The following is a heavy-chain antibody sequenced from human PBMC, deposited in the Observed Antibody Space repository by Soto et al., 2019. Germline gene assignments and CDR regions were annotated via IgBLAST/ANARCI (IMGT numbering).Heavy chain of an antibody. J-gene: IGHJ5*02. Sequence: QVQLPESGPGLVKPSQTLSLTCTVSGGSISDGYYWSWIRQHPGKGLEWIGSISYSGSTSYNPSLKSRLTISVDRSKSQFSLNLSSVTAADTAVYYCARRDRSGYSYWLDTWGQGTLVTVSS. CDR3: ARRDRSGYSYWLDT. CDR2: ISYSGST. V-gene: IGHV4-31*03. CDR1: GGSISDGYY. D-gene: IGHD3-22*01.